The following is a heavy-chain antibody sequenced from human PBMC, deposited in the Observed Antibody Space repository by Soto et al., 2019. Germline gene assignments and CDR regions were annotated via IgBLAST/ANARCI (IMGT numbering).Heavy chain of an antibody. Sequence: PSETLSLTCTVSGGSISSYYWSWIRQPAGKGLEWIGRIYTSGSTNYNPSLKSRVTMSVDTSKNQFSLKLSSVTAADTAVYYCARDLSSSSSGSLDPWGQGTLVTVSS. CDR3: ARDLSSSSSGSLDP. CDR1: GGSISSYY. CDR2: IYTSGST. V-gene: IGHV4-4*07. D-gene: IGHD6-6*01. J-gene: IGHJ5*02.